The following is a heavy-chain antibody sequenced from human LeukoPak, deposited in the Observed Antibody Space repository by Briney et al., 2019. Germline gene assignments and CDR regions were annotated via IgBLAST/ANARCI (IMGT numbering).Heavy chain of an antibody. V-gene: IGHV4-59*01. D-gene: IGHD6-19*01. CDR3: TRGVAGFDY. CDR1: GGSISSYY. CDR2: IYYSGST. J-gene: IGHJ4*02. Sequence: SEPLSLTCTVSGGSISSYYWSWIRQPPGKGLEWIGYIYYSGSTNYNPSLKSRVTISVDTSKNQFSLKLSSVTAADTAVYYCTRGVAGFDYWGQGTLVTVSS.